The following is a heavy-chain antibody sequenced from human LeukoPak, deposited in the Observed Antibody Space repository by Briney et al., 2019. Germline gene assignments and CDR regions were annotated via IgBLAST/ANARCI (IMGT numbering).Heavy chain of an antibody. V-gene: IGHV3-30-3*01. CDR2: ISYDGSNK. D-gene: IGHD6-13*01. J-gene: IGHJ4*02. CDR3: AREQLAAAGQDY. Sequence: GRSLRLSCAASGFTFSSYAMHWVRQAPGKGLEWVAVISYDGSNKYYADSVKGRFTISRDNSKNTLYLQMNSLRAEDTAVYYCAREQLAAAGQDYWGQGTLVTVSS. CDR1: GFTFSSYA.